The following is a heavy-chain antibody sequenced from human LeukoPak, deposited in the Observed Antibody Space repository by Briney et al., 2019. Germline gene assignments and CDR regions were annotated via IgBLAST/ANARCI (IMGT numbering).Heavy chain of an antibody. D-gene: IGHD3-3*01. Sequence: SETLSLTCSVSGGSISSGAYFWSWIRQHPGKGLEWIGYIHHSGSIDYNPSLKSRLTIAVDTSKNHFSLRLSSVTAADTAVYYCARARPPTLLDTNWCDPWGQGTLVTVSS. CDR3: ARARPPTLLDTNWCDP. J-gene: IGHJ5*02. CDR1: GGSISSGAYF. CDR2: IHHSGSI. V-gene: IGHV4-31*03.